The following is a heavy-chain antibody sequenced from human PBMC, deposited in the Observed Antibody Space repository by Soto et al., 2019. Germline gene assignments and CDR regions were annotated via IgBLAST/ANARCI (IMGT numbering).Heavy chain of an antibody. Sequence: GESLRLSCAASGFTFSSYAMSWVRQAPGKGLEWVSAISGSGGSTYYADSVKGRFTISRDNSKNTLYLQMNSLRAEDTAVYYCAKDVLRFLEWLLHFDYWGQGTLVTVSS. CDR2: ISGSGGST. J-gene: IGHJ4*02. D-gene: IGHD3-3*01. V-gene: IGHV3-23*01. CDR3: AKDVLRFLEWLLHFDY. CDR1: GFTFSSYA.